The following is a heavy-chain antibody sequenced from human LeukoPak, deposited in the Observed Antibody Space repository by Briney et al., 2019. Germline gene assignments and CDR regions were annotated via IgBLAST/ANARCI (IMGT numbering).Heavy chain of an antibody. CDR3: ARVPTTIWYFDY. CDR2: IYSGGST. D-gene: IGHD3-9*01. V-gene: IGHV3-66*01. CDR1: GFTVSSNY. Sequence: PGGSLRLSCAASGFTVSSNYMSWVRQAPGKGLEWVSVIYSGGSTYYADSVKGRFTFSRDNSKNTLYLQMNSLRVEDTAVYYCARVPTTIWYFDYWGQGTLVTVSS. J-gene: IGHJ4*02.